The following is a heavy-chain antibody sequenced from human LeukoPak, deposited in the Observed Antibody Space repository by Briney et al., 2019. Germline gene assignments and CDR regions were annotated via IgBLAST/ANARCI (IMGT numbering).Heavy chain of an antibody. Sequence: SETLSLTCTVSGGSISSGDYYWRWIRQPPGTGLEWIGYIYYSESTYYNPSLKSRVTISVDTSKNQFSLRLSSVTAADTAVYYCARSSGSYHNYWGQGTLVTVSS. D-gene: IGHD1-26*01. V-gene: IGHV4-30-4*01. CDR2: IYYSEST. CDR3: ARSSGSYHNY. CDR1: GGSISSGDYY. J-gene: IGHJ4*02.